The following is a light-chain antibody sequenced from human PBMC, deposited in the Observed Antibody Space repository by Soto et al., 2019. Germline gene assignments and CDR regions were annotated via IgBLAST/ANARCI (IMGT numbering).Light chain of an antibody. CDR2: DAS. V-gene: IGKV3-11*01. CDR1: QSVSSN. Sequence: EIVMTQSPATLSVSPGERATLSCMASQSVSSNLAWYQQKPGQAPRLLIHDASNRATGIPARFSGSGSGTDFTLTISSLEPEDFAVYYCQQRSNWPITFGQGTRLEIK. J-gene: IGKJ5*01. CDR3: QQRSNWPIT.